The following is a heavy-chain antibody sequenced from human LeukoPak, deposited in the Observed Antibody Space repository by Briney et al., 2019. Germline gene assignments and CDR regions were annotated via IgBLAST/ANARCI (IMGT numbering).Heavy chain of an antibody. V-gene: IGHV1-2*02. CDR1: GYTFTGYY. CDR2: INPNSGGT. D-gene: IGHD2-8*01. CDR3: ARDKGYCTNGVCLGSNWFDP. Sequence: ASVTVSCKASGYTFTGYYMQWVRQAPGQGLEWMGWINPNSGGTNYAQKFQGRVTMTRDTSISTAYMELSRLRSDDTAVYYCARDKGYCTNGVCLGSNWFDPWGQGTLVTVSS. J-gene: IGHJ5*02.